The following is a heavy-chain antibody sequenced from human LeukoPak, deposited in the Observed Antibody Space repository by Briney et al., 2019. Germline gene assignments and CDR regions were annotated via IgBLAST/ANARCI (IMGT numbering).Heavy chain of an antibody. Sequence: GGSLRLSCAASGFTFSSCAMSWVRQAPGKGLEWVSAISGSGGSTYYAGSVKGRFTISRDNSKNTLYLQMNSLRAEDTAVYYCAKGGAYDDYYYYGMDVWGQGTTVTVSS. CDR3: AKGGAYDDYYYYGMDV. CDR2: ISGSGGST. J-gene: IGHJ6*02. D-gene: IGHD1-1*01. V-gene: IGHV3-23*01. CDR1: GFTFSSCA.